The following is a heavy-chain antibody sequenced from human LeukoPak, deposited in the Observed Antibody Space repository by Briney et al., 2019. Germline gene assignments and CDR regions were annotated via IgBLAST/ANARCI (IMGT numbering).Heavy chain of an antibody. CDR3: ASHSGGYAY. V-gene: IGHV1-18*04. Sequence: GASVKVSCKASGYTFTSYGISWVRQAPGQGLEWMGWISGYNGNTNYAQKLQGRVTMTTDTSTSTASLELRSLRSDDTAVYYCASHSGGYAYWGQGTLVTVSS. CDR1: GYTFTSYG. CDR2: ISGYNGNT. J-gene: IGHJ4*02. D-gene: IGHD5-12*01.